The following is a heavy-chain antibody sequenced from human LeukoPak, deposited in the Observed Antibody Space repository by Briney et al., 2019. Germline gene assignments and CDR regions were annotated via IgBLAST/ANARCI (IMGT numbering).Heavy chain of an antibody. Sequence: PSETLSLTCAVYAGSFSGYYWSWIRPPPGKGLEWIGEINHSGSTNYNPSLKSRVTISVDTSKNQFSLKLSSVTAAATAVYYCARGTMDIVVVPAAIRPLYYFDYWGQGTLVTVSS. J-gene: IGHJ4*02. D-gene: IGHD2-2*02. CDR1: AGSFSGYY. CDR2: INHSGST. CDR3: ARGTMDIVVVPAAIRPLYYFDY. V-gene: IGHV4-34*01.